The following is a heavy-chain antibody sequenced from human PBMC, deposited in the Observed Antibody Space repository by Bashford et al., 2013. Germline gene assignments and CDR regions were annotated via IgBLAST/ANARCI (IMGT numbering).Heavy chain of an antibody. CDR3: AQAGQRGSGYDYYFDY. Sequence: SVKVSCKASGGTFSNHAISWVRQAPGQGLEWMEGVIPIFGTANYAQKFQGRVTITADKSTSTAYMELSSLRSEDTAVYYCAQAGQRGSGYDYYFDYWGQGTLVTVSS. V-gene: IGHV1-69*06. D-gene: IGHD5-12*01. CDR1: GGTFSNHA. CDR2: VIPIFGTA. J-gene: IGHJ4*02.